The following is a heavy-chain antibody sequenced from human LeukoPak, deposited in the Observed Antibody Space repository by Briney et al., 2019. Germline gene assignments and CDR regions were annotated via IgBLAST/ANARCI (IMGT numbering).Heavy chain of an antibody. CDR1: GYTFTAGYY. Sequence: ASVKVSCKASGYTFTAGYYMHWVRQAPGQGLEWMGWISAYNGNTNYAQKLQGRVTMTRDMSTSTVYMELSSLRSEDTAVYYCASSGGRWIQPDYWGQGTLVTVSS. J-gene: IGHJ4*02. V-gene: IGHV1-18*04. CDR3: ASSGGRWIQPDY. CDR2: ISAYNGNT. D-gene: IGHD5-18*01.